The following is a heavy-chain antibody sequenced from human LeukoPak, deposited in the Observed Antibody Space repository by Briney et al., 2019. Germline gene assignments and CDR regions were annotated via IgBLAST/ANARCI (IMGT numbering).Heavy chain of an antibody. CDR2: ISSSSSYI. D-gene: IGHD1-14*01. J-gene: IGHJ6*03. V-gene: IGHV3-21*01. CDR3: ARDRGNQRGYYYYYMDV. Sequence: GGSLRLSCTVSGFTVSSNSMSWVRQAPGKGLEWVSSISSSSSYIYYADSVKGRFTISRDNAKNSLYLQMNSLRAEDTAVYYCARDRGNQRGYYYYYMDVWGKGTTVTVSS. CDR1: GFTVSSNS.